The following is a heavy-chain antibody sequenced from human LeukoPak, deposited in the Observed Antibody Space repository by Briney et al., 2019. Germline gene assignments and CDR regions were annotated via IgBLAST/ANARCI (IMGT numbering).Heavy chain of an antibody. J-gene: IGHJ4*02. V-gene: IGHV4-59*08. D-gene: IGHD1-7*01. CDR3: AISETGTTGGDFDY. Sequence: SETLSLTCTVSDDSISSYYWSWIRQPPGKGLEWIGYIYYSGSTNYNPSLKSRVTISVDTSKNQFSLKLSSVTAADTAVYYCAISETGTTGGDFDYWGQGTLVTVSS. CDR2: IYYSGST. CDR1: DDSISSYY.